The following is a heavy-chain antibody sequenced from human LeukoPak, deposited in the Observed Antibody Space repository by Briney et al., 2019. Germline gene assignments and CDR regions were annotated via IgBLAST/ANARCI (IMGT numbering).Heavy chain of an antibody. CDR1: GDSISSSNW. D-gene: IGHD4-23*01. CDR2: VYQSGVA. V-gene: IGHV4-4*02. Sequence: SETLSLTCSVSGDSISSSNWWSWVRQPPGKGLEWIGEVYQSGVATYNPSLKSRVTISLDKSNNQFSLRLNSVTAADTAVYYCARTQTTVVTHWGQGTLVTVSS. CDR3: ARTQTTVVTH. J-gene: IGHJ4*02.